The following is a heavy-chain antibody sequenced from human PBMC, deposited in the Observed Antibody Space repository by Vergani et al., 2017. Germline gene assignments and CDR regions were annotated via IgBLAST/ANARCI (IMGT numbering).Heavy chain of an antibody. J-gene: IGHJ5*02. CDR1: GFTSAGYA. D-gene: IGHD6-6*01. CDR2: ISWNSNSI. CDR3: AKDLGTSYGGGWFDP. V-gene: IGHV3-9*02. Sequence: EVQLEESGGGLVLPGRSLRLSCVASGFTSAGYAMHWVRQAPGKGLEWVSGISWNSNSIGYADSVKGRFTISRDNAKNSLYLQMNSLRAEDTALYYCAKDLGTSYGGGWFDPWGKGTLVTVYS.